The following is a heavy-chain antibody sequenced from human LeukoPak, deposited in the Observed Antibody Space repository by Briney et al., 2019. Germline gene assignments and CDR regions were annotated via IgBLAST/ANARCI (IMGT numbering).Heavy chain of an antibody. J-gene: IGHJ2*01. CDR1: GGSISSYY. CDR3: ARPRGGDGYNRAYFDL. Sequence: PSETLSLTCTVSGGSISSYYWSWIRQPPGKGLEWIGYIYYSGSTNYNPSLKSRVTISVDTSKNQFSLKLSSVTAADTAAYYCARPRGGDGYNRAYFDLWGRGTLVTVSS. D-gene: IGHD5-24*01. CDR2: IYYSGST. V-gene: IGHV4-59*08.